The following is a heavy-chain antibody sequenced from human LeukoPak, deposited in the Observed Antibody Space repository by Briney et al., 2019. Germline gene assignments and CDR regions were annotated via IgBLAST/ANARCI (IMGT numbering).Heavy chain of an antibody. CDR1: GFTFSSYG. Sequence: GGSLRLSCAASGFTFSSYGMHWVRQAPGKGLEWVAVISYDGSNKYYADSVKGRFTISRDNSKNTLYLQMNSLRAEDTAVYYCALPKMRRLFDYWGQGTLVTVSP. CDR2: ISYDGSNK. V-gene: IGHV3-30*03. CDR3: ALPKMRRLFDY. D-gene: IGHD3-16*01. J-gene: IGHJ4*02.